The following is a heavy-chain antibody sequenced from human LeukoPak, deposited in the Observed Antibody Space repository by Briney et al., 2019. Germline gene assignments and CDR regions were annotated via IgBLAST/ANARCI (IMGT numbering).Heavy chain of an antibody. CDR3: AKAHCVSGGNCYSYFDY. V-gene: IGHV3-23*01. CDR2: VSRSGYTT. D-gene: IGHD2-15*01. J-gene: IGHJ4*02. CDR1: GFSFSSYA. Sequence: PGGSLRLSCAASGFSFSSYAMTWVRQAPGKGLEWVSSVSRSGYTTSYADSVKGRFTISRDNSKNTLYLEMDSLRAEDTAVFYCAKAHCVSGGNCYSYFDYWGRGTLVTVSS.